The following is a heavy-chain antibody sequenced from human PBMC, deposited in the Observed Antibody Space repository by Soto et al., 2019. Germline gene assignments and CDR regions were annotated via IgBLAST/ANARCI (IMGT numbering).Heavy chain of an antibody. V-gene: IGHV4-34*01. CDR3: ARVIAVADHYYNYDMDV. J-gene: IGHJ6*02. CDR2: INHSGGT. CDR1: GGSFSGSY. D-gene: IGHD6-19*01. Sequence: PSETLSLTCAVYGGSFSGSYWSWIRQPLGKGLEWIGEINHSGGTNDNPSLKSRVTISVHTSKNQFSLKLSSLTAADTAVYYCARVIAVADHYYNYDMDVWGQGTTGT.